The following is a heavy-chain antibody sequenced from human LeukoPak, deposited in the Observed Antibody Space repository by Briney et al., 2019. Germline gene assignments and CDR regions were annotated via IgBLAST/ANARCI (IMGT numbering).Heavy chain of an antibody. CDR3: ARHAGRGDAFDI. CDR2: VDPTDSYS. V-gene: IGHV5-10-1*01. D-gene: IGHD3-10*01. Sequence: GESLKISCKGSGYSFTSYWISWVRQMPGRGLEWMGTVDPTDSYSTYSPSFQGHVTISADKSISTAYLRWSSLKASDTAMYSCARHAGRGDAFDIWGQGTMVTVSS. J-gene: IGHJ3*02. CDR1: GYSFTSYW.